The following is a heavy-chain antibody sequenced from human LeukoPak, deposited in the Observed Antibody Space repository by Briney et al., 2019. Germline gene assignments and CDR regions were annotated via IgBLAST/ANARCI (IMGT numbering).Heavy chain of an antibody. V-gene: IGHV3-20*04. Sequence: PGGSLRLSCAASGFTFDDYGMSWVRQAPGKGLEWVSGINWNGGSTGYADSVKGRFTISRDNAKSSLYLQMNSLRADDTAVYYCARVAEAAAFDYWGQGTLVTVSS. CDR1: GFTFDDYG. CDR2: INWNGGST. CDR3: ARVAEAAAFDY. J-gene: IGHJ4*02. D-gene: IGHD6-13*01.